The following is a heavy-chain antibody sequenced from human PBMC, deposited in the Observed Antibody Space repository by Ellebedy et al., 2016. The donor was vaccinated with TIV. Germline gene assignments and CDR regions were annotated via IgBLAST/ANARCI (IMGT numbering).Heavy chain of an antibody. CDR3: ARDDDDILTGRNAMDV. Sequence: GESLKISCAASGFTFSDYSMNWIRQTPGKGLEWVSYISSSGSTIYYADSVKGRFTISRDNAKNSLYLQMNSLRAEDTAVYYCARDDDDILTGRNAMDVWGQGTTVTVSS. CDR1: GFTFSDYS. CDR2: ISSSGSTI. J-gene: IGHJ6*02. V-gene: IGHV3-11*04. D-gene: IGHD3-9*01.